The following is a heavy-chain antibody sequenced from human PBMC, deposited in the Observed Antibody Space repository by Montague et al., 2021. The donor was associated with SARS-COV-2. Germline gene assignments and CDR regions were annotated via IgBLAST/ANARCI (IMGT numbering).Heavy chain of an antibody. CDR1: GYTFTDYY. V-gene: IGHV1-2*02. CDR3: ATMDFDPHRHY. D-gene: IGHD3-9*01. J-gene: IGHJ4*02. Sequence: QSGAEVKKPGESLRISCKASGYTFTDYYLHWLRQAPGQGLEWMGWINPNSGGTSYAQKFQGRVTMTRDTSISTAYMDLSRLRSADTAVYYCATMDFDPHRHYWGQGTLVSVSS. CDR2: INPNSGGT.